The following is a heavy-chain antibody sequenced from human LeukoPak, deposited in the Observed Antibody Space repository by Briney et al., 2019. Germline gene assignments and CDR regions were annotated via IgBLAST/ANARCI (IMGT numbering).Heavy chain of an antibody. CDR2: ISGSGGST. J-gene: IGHJ5*02. CDR3: AKSPLITIFGVVIPGWFDP. V-gene: IGHV3-23*01. Sequence: PGGSLRLSCAASGFTFSSYAMSWVRQAPAKGLEWVSAISGSGGSTYYADSVKGRFTISRDNSKNTLYLQMNSLRAEDTAVYYCAKSPLITIFGVVIPGWFDPWGQGTLVTVSS. CDR1: GFTFSSYA. D-gene: IGHD3-3*01.